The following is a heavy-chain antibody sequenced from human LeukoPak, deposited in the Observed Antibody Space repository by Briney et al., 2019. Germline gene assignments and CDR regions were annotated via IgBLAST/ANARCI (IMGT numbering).Heavy chain of an antibody. CDR2: ISSSSSYM. CDR3: ARDPGRGLYFDY. V-gene: IGHV3-21*01. CDR1: GFTFSSYG. J-gene: IGHJ4*02. D-gene: IGHD6-19*01. Sequence: GGSLRLSCAASGFTFSSYGMNWVRQAPGKGLEWVSSISSSSSYMYYADSVKGRFTISRNNAKNSLYLQMNSLRAEDTAVYYCARDPGRGLYFDYWGQGTLVTVSS.